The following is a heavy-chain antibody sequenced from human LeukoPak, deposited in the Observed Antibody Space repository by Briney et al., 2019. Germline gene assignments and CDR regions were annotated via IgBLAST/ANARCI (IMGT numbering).Heavy chain of an antibody. V-gene: IGHV1-69*05. CDR1: GGTFSSYA. Sequence: SVKVSCKASGGTFSSYAISWVRQAPGQGLEWMGGIIPIFGTANYAQKFQGRVTITTDESTSTAYMELSSLRSEDTAVHYCARDGDYGEYFQHWGQGTLVTASS. CDR3: ARDGDYGEYFQH. CDR2: IIPIFGTA. D-gene: IGHD4-17*01. J-gene: IGHJ1*01.